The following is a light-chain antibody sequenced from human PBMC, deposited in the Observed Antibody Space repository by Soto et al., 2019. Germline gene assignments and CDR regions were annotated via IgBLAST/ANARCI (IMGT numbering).Light chain of an antibody. Sequence: QSVLTQPASVSGSPGQSITISCTGSGSDVGGYNYVSWYQMHPGKAPKLLIYEVTNRPSGVSNRFSGSKSGNTASLTISGLQAEDEADYYCSSYTSSITRVFGGGTKVTVL. V-gene: IGLV2-14*01. CDR3: SSYTSSITRV. J-gene: IGLJ2*01. CDR2: EVT. CDR1: GSDVGGYNY.